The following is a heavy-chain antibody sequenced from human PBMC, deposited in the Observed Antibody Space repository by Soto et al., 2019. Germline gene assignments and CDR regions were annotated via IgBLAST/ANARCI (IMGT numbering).Heavy chain of an antibody. V-gene: IGHV1-24*01. CDR3: AILSIAARRSDY. Sequence: GASVKVSCKVSGYTLTELSMHWVRQAPGKGLEWMGGFDPEDGETIYAQKFQGRVTMTEDTSTDTAYMELSSLRSEDTAVYYCAILSIAARRSDYWGQGTLVTVSS. J-gene: IGHJ4*02. CDR2: FDPEDGET. CDR1: GYTLTELS. D-gene: IGHD6-6*01.